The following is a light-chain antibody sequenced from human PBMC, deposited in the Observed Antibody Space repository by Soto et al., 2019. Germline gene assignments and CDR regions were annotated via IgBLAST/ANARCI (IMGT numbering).Light chain of an antibody. CDR2: LAS. CDR3: QYLNSFPLT. CDR1: LGIRNY. V-gene: IGKV1-9*01. J-gene: IGKJ4*01. Sequence: IQLTQSPSSLSASVGDRVTITCRASLGIRNYLAWYQQKPGKAPNLLIYLASTLQGGVPSRFSGSGSGTDFSLTISSLLPEDVATYYCQYLNSFPLTFGGGTKVELK.